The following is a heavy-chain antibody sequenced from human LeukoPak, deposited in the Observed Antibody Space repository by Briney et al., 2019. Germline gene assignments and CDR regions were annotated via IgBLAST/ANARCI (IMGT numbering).Heavy chain of an antibody. Sequence: PSQTLSLTCTVSGGSISSGGYYWSWIRQHPGKGLEWIGYIYYSGSTYYNPSLKSRVTISVDTSKNQFSLKLSSVTAADTAVYYCARARVVPAAIVWFDPWGQGTLVTVSS. V-gene: IGHV4-31*03. J-gene: IGHJ5*02. CDR2: IYYSGST. CDR1: GGSISSGGYY. D-gene: IGHD2-2*01. CDR3: ARARVVPAAIVWFDP.